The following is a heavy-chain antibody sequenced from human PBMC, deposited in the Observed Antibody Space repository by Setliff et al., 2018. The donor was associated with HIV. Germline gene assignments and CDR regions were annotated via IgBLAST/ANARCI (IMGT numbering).Heavy chain of an antibody. V-gene: IGHV1-69*05. CDR2: IMALFQRT. CDR3: ARGRMAAAGMFIPRALDY. J-gene: IGHJ4*02. D-gene: IGHD6-13*01. Sequence: ASVKVSCKVSGDTFRNYAINWVRLAPGQGLEWMGEIMALFQRTQYAQKFQGRVTFTTDESTSTAYMELRSLRSDDTAIFYCARGRMAAAGMFIPRALDYWGQGTLVTVYS. CDR1: GDTFRNYA.